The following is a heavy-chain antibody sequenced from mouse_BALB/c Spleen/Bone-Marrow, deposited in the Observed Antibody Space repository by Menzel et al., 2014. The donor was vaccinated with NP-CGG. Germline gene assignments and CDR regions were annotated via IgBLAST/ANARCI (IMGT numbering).Heavy chain of an antibody. V-gene: IGHV5-6-4*01. CDR1: GFTFSSYT. CDR2: IRSGGSYT. J-gene: IGHJ4*01. D-gene: IGHD1-1*01. CDR3: TRDPFYYGSSYAMDY. Sequence: EVMLVESGGGLVKPGGSLKLSCAASGFTFSSYTMSWVRQTPEKRLEWVATIRSGGSYTYYPDSVKGRFTISRDNAKNTLYLQMSSLKSEDTAMYYCTRDPFYYGSSYAMDYWGQGTSVTVSS.